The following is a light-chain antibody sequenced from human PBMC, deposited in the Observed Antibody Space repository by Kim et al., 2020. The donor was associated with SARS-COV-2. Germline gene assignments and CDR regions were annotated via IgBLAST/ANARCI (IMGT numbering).Light chain of an antibody. CDR3: HHHRYYPFT. CDR2: SAS. J-gene: IGKJ4*01. V-gene: IGKV1-16*01. Sequence: DIQMTQSPSSLSASVGDRVTITCRASQDIGNHLSWFQQKAGKAPKSLIYSASHLQSGVPSRFSGSGSGTDFTLIITSLQPEDSATYYCHHHRYYPFTFGGGTKVDIK. CDR1: QDIGNH.